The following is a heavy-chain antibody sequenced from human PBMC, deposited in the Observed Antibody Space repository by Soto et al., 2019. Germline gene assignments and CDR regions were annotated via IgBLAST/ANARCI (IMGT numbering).Heavy chain of an antibody. CDR3: AHMDSGCDFYWSEYYFDY. V-gene: IGHV2-5*01. CDR2: IYWNDDK. CDR1: GFSHRTSGVG. D-gene: IGHD5-12*01. J-gene: IGHJ4*02. Sequence: GPTLRNAAQTLAMTCTFCGFSHRTSGVGVGWIRQPPGKALEWLALIYWNDDKRYSPSLKSRLTITKDTSKNQVVLTMTNMDPVDTATYYCAHMDSGCDFYWSEYYFDYWGQGTLVTVSS.